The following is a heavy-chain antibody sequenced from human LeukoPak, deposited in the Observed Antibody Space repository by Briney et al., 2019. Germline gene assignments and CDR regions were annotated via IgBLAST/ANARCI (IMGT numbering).Heavy chain of an antibody. J-gene: IGHJ4*02. D-gene: IGHD5-12*01. CDR2: ISYDGSNK. Sequence: PGRSLRLSCAASGFTFSSYGMHWVRQAPGKGLEWVAVISYDGSNKYYADSVKGRFTISRDNSKNTLYLQMNSLRAEDTAVYYCAKDGQGVATIRGYFDYWGQGTLVTVSS. CDR1: GFTFSSYG. CDR3: AKDGQGVATIRGYFDY. V-gene: IGHV3-30*18.